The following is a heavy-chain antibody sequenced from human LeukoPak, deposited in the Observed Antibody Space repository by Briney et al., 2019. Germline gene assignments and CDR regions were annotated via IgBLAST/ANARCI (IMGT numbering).Heavy chain of an antibody. CDR3: ARIDGSGSYLDAFDI. D-gene: IGHD3-10*01. V-gene: IGHV1-18*01. CDR1: GYTFTSYG. J-gene: IGHJ3*02. Sequence: GASVKVSCKASGYTFTSYGISWVRQAPGQGLEWMGWISAYNGNTNYAQKLQGRVTMTTDTSTSTAYMELRSLRSDDTAVYYCARIDGSGSYLDAFDIWGQGTMVTVSS. CDR2: ISAYNGNT.